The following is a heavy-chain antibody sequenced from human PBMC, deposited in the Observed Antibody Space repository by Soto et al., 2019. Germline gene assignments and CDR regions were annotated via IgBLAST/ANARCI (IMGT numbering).Heavy chain of an antibody. CDR1: GFTFTSSA. D-gene: IGHD5-18*01. CDR3: AAARGYSYGYTPYYYGMDV. CDR2: IVVGSGNT. V-gene: IGHV1-58*02. J-gene: IGHJ6*02. Sequence: EASVKVSCKASGFTFTSSAMQWVRQARGQRLEWIGWIVVGSGNTNYAQKFQERVTITRDMSTSTAYMELSSLRSEDTAVYYCAAARGYSYGYTPYYYGMDVWGQGTTVTVSS.